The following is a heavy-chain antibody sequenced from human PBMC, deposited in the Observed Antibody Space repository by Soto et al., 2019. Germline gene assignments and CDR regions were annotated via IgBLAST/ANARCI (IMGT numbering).Heavy chain of an antibody. D-gene: IGHD3-22*01. CDR1: GFTFSDHY. CDR2: TRNKANSYTT. V-gene: IGHV3-72*01. CDR3: ARALQTSYDSSGYYYHDAFDI. J-gene: IGHJ3*02. Sequence: GGSLRLSCAASGFTFSDHYMDWVRQAPGKGLEWVGRTRNKANSYTTEYAASVKGRFTISRDDSKNSLYLQMNSLKTEDTAVYSCARALQTSYDSSGYYYHDAFDIWGQGTMVTVSS.